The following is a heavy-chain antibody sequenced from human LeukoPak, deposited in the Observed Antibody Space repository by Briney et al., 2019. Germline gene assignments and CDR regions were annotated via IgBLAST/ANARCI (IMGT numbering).Heavy chain of an antibody. V-gene: IGHV3-21*01. CDR2: ISSSSSYK. J-gene: IGHJ4*02. D-gene: IGHD2-15*01. Sequence: PGGSLRLSCVASGFTFSSYSMNWVRQAPGKGLEWVSSISSSSSYKYYTDSVKGRSTISRDNAKNSLYLQMNSLRAEDTAVYYCARDGGWGTPFDHWGQGTLVTVSS. CDR3: ARDGGWGTPFDH. CDR1: GFTFSSYS.